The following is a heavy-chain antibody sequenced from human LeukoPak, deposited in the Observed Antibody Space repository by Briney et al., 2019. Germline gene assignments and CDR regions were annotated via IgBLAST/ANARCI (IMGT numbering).Heavy chain of an antibody. CDR3: ARAAYGDYFLDY. V-gene: IGHV4-31*03. J-gene: IGHJ4*02. CDR2: IYYSGST. D-gene: IGHD4-17*01. Sequence: SQTLSLTCTVSGCSISSGGYYWSWIRQHPGKGLEWIGYIYYSGSTYYNPSLKSRVTISVDRSKNQFSLKLSSVTAADTAVYYCARAAYGDYFLDYWGQGTLVTVSS. CDR1: GCSISSGGYY.